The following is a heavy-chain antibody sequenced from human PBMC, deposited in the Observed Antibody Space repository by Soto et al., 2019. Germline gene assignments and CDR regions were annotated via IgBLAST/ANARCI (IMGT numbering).Heavy chain of an antibody. CDR3: ARQIYDSDTGPNFHYYFDS. V-gene: IGHV5-10-1*01. CDR1: GCCFTCHW. D-gene: IGHD3-22*01. CDR2: IDSSDSQT. J-gene: IGHJ4*02. Sequence: GGSLKISCKESGCCFTCHWITWVLPQPGECLECNGRIDSSDSQTYYSTSFRGHVTISANKSITTVLLQWRSLRASDTAMYYCARQIYDSDTGPNFHYYFDSWRQGIPVTVAS.